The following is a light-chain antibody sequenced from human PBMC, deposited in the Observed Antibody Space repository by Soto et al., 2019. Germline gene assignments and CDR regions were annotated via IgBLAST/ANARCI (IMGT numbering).Light chain of an antibody. J-gene: IGKJ1*01. CDR2: TGS. Sequence: DIQMTQSPSSVSPSVGDRVTITCRASQAIDSWLAWYQQKPGEAPKLLIFTGSLLHSGVPPRFSGSGSGTDFTLTISSLQPEDFATYYCQQTLSFPPTFGQGTKV. CDR3: QQTLSFPPT. V-gene: IGKV1-12*01. CDR1: QAIDSW.